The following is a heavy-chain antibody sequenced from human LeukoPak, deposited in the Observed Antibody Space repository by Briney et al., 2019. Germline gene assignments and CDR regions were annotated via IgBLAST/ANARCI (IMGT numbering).Heavy chain of an antibody. V-gene: IGHV3-23*01. D-gene: IGHD5-18*01. J-gene: IGHJ6*03. CDR1: GFTFNTYT. CDR3: ARDGTAMAQDYYYMDV. CDR2: ISNSGGST. Sequence: GGSLRLPCAASGFTFNTYTMYWVRQAPGKGLEWVSGISNSGGSTYYADSVKGRFTISRDNAKNSLYLQMNSLRAEDTAVYYCARDGTAMAQDYYYMDVWGKGTTVTVSS.